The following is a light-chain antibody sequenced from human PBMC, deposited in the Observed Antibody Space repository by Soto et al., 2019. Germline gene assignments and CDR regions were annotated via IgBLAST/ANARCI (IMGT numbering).Light chain of an antibody. CDR1: SSDVGGYDY. CDR2: EVK. CDR3: SSYTSGATWV. J-gene: IGLJ3*02. V-gene: IGLV2-14*01. Sequence: QSVLTQPASVSGSPGQSITISCTGTSSDVGGYDYVSWYQHHPGKAPKLMIYEVKNRPSGVSNRFSASKSANTASLTISGLQAEDEADYYCSSYTSGATWVFGGGTKLTVL.